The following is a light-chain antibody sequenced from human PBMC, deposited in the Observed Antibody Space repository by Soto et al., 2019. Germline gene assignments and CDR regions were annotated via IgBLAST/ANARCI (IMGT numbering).Light chain of an antibody. Sequence: ALQLTQSPSSLSASVGDRVTITCRASQGISSALAWFQQKPGKPPKLLIYSASSLESGVPSRFSGSGSGTEFSLTISSLQPEDFATYFCHQFNSYPHTFGQGTRLEIK. J-gene: IGKJ5*01. CDR3: HQFNSYPHT. CDR2: SAS. V-gene: IGKV1-13*02. CDR1: QGISSA.